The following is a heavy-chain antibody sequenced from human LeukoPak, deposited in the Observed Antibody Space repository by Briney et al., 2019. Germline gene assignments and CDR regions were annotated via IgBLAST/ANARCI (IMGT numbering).Heavy chain of an antibody. Sequence: GGSLRLSCAASGFTVNTNYMNWVHQAPGKGLEWVSILYSGSSTYYADSVEGRFIVSRDSSKNTLSLQMNDLRAEDTAVYYCARVGDHFHWYLDLWGRGTLVTVSS. D-gene: IGHD3-3*02. J-gene: IGHJ2*01. CDR2: LYSGSST. CDR3: ARVGDHFHWYLDL. V-gene: IGHV3-53*01. CDR1: GFTVNTNY.